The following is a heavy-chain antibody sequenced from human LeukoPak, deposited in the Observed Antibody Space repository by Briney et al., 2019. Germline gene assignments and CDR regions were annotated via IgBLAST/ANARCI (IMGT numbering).Heavy chain of an antibody. CDR1: GYSFTSYW. D-gene: IGHD5-24*01. Sequence: GESLKISCKGSGYSFTSYWIAWVRRMPGKGLEWMGIIYPGDSETTYSPSFQGQATISADKSISTAYLQWSSLKASDTAMYYCARRADGYNYVGTDYWGQGTLVTVSS. CDR2: IYPGDSET. CDR3: ARRADGYNYVGTDY. V-gene: IGHV5-51*01. J-gene: IGHJ4*02.